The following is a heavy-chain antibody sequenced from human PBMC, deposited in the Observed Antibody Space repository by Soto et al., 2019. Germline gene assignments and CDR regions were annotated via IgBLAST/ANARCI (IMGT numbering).Heavy chain of an antibody. J-gene: IGHJ4*02. V-gene: IGHV3-21*01. CDR2: ISSSSSYI. D-gene: IGHD3-3*01. CDR1: GFTFSSYS. CDR3: ARETHDFWSRYWFDFDY. Sequence: PGGSLRLSCAASGFTFSSYSMNWVRQAPGKGLEWVSSISSSSSYIYYADSVKGRFTISRDNAKNSLYLQMNSLRAEDTAVYYCARETHDFWSRYWFDFDYWGKGTLVTVSS.